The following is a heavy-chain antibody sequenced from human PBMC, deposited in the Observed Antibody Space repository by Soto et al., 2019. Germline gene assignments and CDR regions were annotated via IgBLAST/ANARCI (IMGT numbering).Heavy chain of an antibody. CDR3: AKALHDYSNYVDY. V-gene: IGHV3-30*18. J-gene: IGHJ4*02. CDR1: GFTFSSYG. Sequence: QVQLVESGGGVVQPGRSLRLSCAASGFTFSSYGMHWVRQAPGKGLEWVAVISYDGSNKYYADSVKGRFTISRDNSKNTLYLQMNSLRAEDTAVYYCAKALHDYSNYVDYWGQGTLVTVSS. D-gene: IGHD4-4*01. CDR2: ISYDGSNK.